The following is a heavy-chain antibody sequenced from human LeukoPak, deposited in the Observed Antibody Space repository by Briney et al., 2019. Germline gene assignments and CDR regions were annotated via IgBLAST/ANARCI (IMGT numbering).Heavy chain of an antibody. Sequence: ASVKVSCKASGGTFSSYAISWVRQAPGQGLEWMGGIIPIFGTANYAQKFQGRVTITADESTSTAYMELSSLRSEDTAVYYCARRNSNPPGGVHGRYYYYYMDVWGKGTTVTVSS. D-gene: IGHD5/OR15-5a*01. V-gene: IGHV1-69*13. CDR2: IIPIFGTA. J-gene: IGHJ6*03. CDR1: GGTFSSYA. CDR3: ARRNSNPPGGVHGRYYYYYMDV.